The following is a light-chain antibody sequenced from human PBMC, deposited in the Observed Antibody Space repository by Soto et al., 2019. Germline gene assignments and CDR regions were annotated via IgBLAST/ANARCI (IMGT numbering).Light chain of an antibody. CDR2: GAS. CDR3: QQGFSPLLT. V-gene: IGKV1-39*01. CDR1: QTISTY. J-gene: IGKJ4*01. Sequence: DIQMTQSPSSLSVSVGDRVTITCRASQTISTYLNWFQKKPGKAPQLLIYGASSLQSGVPLRFSGSGSGTDFTLTITGLQSEDSATYFCQQGFSPLLTCGGGTKVDI.